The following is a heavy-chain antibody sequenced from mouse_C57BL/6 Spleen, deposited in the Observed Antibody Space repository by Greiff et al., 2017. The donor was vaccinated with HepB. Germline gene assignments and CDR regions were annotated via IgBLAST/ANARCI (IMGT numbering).Heavy chain of an antibody. V-gene: IGHV1-26*01. Sequence: DVQLQESGPELVKPGASVKISCKASGYTFTDYYMNWVKQSHGKSLEWIGDINPNNGGTSYNQKFKGKATLTVDKSSSTAYMELRSLTSEDSAVYYCARKVIYYYGSFDYWGQGTTLTVSS. CDR1: GYTFTDYY. CDR3: ARKVIYYYGSFDY. D-gene: IGHD1-1*01. CDR2: INPNNGGT. J-gene: IGHJ2*01.